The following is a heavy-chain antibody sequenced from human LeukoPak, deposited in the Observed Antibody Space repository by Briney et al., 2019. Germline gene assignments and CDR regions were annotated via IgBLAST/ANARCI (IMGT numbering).Heavy chain of an antibody. J-gene: IGHJ4*02. CDR3: ARVAITGTPDLDY. CDR2: INPNSGGT. V-gene: IGHV1-2*02. D-gene: IGHD1-7*01. Sequence: AASVEVSCKASGYTFTGYYMHWVRQAPGQGLEWMGWINPNSGGTNYAQKFQGRVTMTRDTSISTAYMELSRLRSDDTAVYYCARVAITGTPDLDYWGQGTLVTVSS. CDR1: GYTFTGYY.